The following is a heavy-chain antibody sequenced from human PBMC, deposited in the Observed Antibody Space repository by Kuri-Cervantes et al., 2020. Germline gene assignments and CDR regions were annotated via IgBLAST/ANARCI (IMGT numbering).Heavy chain of an antibody. CDR1: GFSLSSSGMC. J-gene: IGHJ4*02. CDR3: ARMRASGDYYFDF. V-gene: IGHV2-70*20. CDR2: IDWDDDK. Sequence: SGPTLVKPTQTLTLTCTFSGFSLSSSGMCVSWVRQPPGKALEWLALIDWDDDKYYTTSLKTRLTISKVTSKNQVVLTMTNMDPVDTATYFCARMRASGDYYFDFWGQGALVTVSS. D-gene: IGHD4-17*01.